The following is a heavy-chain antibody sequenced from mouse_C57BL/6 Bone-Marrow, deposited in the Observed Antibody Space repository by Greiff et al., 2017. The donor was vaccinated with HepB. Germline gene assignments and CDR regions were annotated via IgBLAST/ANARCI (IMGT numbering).Heavy chain of an antibody. V-gene: IGHV5-17*01. J-gene: IGHJ2*01. CDR3: ARAGPRGY. Sequence: EVKVVESGGGLVKPGGSLKLSCAASGFTFSDYGMHWVRQAPEKGLEWVAYISSGSSTIYYADTVKGRFTISRDNAKNTLFLQMTSLRSEDTAMYYCARAGPRGYWGQGTTLTVSS. CDR1: GFTFSDYG. CDR2: ISSGSSTI.